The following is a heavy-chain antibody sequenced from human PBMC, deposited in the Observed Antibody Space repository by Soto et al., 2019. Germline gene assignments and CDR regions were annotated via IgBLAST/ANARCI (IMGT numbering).Heavy chain of an antibody. J-gene: IGHJ4*02. Sequence: EVQLVESGGGLVQPGGSLRLSCAASGFTFSSYWMHWVRHVPGKGLVWVSRMNGDGTSTNCADSVKGRFTISRDNAKNTLYLQMDSLRPEDTALYYFAISTSGTFDFWGQGTLVTVSS. V-gene: IGHV3-74*01. CDR3: AISTSGTFDF. CDR1: GFTFSSYW. CDR2: MNGDGTST. D-gene: IGHD1-1*01.